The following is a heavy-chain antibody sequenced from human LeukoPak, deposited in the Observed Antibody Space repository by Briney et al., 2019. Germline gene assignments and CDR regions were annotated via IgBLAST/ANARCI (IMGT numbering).Heavy chain of an antibody. CDR3: ATLYGGYKASDY. Sequence: VASVKVSCKASGYSFIVYYMHWVRQAPGQGLEWMGWINPNSGGTHYAQKFLGRVTMTRDTSISTAYMELNRLTSDDTAVYYCATLYGGYKASDYWGQGTLVTVSS. J-gene: IGHJ4*02. CDR1: GYSFIVYY. V-gene: IGHV1-2*02. D-gene: IGHD4-17*01. CDR2: INPNSGGT.